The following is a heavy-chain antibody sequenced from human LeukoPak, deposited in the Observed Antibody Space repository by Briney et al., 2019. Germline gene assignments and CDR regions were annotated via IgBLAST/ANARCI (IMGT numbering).Heavy chain of an antibody. J-gene: IGHJ4*02. V-gene: IGHV3-21*01. CDR2: ISSSSSYI. D-gene: IGHD6-13*01. CDR1: GFTFSTYS. CDR3: ARDEAQQLVFLGEELFDY. Sequence: GGSLRLSCAASGFTFSTYSMNWVRQAPGKGLEWVSSISSSSSYIHYADSVKGRFTISRDNAKNSVYLQMNSLRAEDTAVYYCARDEAQQLVFLGEELFDYWGQGTLVTVSS.